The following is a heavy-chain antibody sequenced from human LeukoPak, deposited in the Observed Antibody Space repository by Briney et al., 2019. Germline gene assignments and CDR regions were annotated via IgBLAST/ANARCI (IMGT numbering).Heavy chain of an antibody. Sequence: GASVKVSCKASGYTFTSYGISWVRQAPGQGLEWMGWISAYNGNTNYAQKLQGRVTMTTDTSTSTAYMELRSLRSEDTAVYYCARGGSYRFYYYYMDVWGKGTTVTISS. D-gene: IGHD1-26*01. CDR2: ISAYNGNT. CDR1: GYTFTSYG. J-gene: IGHJ6*03. V-gene: IGHV1-18*01. CDR3: ARGGSYRFYYYYMDV.